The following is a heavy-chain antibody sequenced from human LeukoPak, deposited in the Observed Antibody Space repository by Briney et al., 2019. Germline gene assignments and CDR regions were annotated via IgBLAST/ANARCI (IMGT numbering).Heavy chain of an antibody. Sequence: GGSLRLSCAVSGITLNNYGMTWVRQAPGKGLEWVAGISDSGGSTKYADSVKGRFTISRDNPKNTLYLQMNSLRAEDTAVYFCAKRGVVIRVILVGFHKEAYYFESWGQGALVTASS. CDR2: ISDSGGST. V-gene: IGHV3-23*01. J-gene: IGHJ4*02. CDR1: GITLNNYG. D-gene: IGHD3/OR15-3a*01. CDR3: AKRGVVIRVILVGFHKEAYYFES.